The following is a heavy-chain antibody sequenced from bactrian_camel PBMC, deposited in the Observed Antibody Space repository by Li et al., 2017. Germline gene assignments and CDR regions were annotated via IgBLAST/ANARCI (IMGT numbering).Heavy chain of an antibody. CDR3: AASRYCFDPTLITARYTY. J-gene: IGHJ4*01. Sequence: DVQLVESGGDSVQPGGSLRLTCVVSGHSRGSNCVGWYRLPPGRAPAEREGIAAIRRDGGETWYAASVKGRFIISREGAKSTVSLQMNNLTPEDTGVYYCAASRYCFDPTLITARYTYWGQGTQVTVS. D-gene: IGHD1*01. CDR1: GHSRGSNC. V-gene: IGHV3S32*01. CDR2: IRRDGGET.